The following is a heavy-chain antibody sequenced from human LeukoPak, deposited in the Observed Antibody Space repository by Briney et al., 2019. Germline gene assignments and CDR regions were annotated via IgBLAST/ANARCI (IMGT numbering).Heavy chain of an antibody. V-gene: IGHV1-2*02. J-gene: IGHJ6*02. Sequence: GALVKVSCKASGYTFTGYYMHWVRQAPGQGLEWMGWINPNSGGTNYAQKFQGRVTMTRDTSISTAYMELSRLRSDDTAVYYCARGATVTTYRNYYYYGMDVWGQGTTVTVSS. CDR1: GYTFTGYY. D-gene: IGHD4-17*01. CDR3: ARGATVTTYRNYYYYGMDV. CDR2: INPNSGGT.